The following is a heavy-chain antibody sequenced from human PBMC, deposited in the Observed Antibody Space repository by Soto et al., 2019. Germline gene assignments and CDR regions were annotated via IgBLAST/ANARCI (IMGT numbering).Heavy chain of an antibody. D-gene: IGHD3-9*01. CDR2: MNPNSGNT. J-gene: IGHJ4*02. V-gene: IGHV1-8*01. Sequence: ASVKVSCKASGYTFTSYDINWVRQATGQGLEWMGWMNPNSGNTGYAQKFQGRVTMTRNTSISTAYMELSSLRSEDTAVYYCARGLWIRYFDWLPLDYWGQGTLVTVS. CDR1: GYTFTSYD. CDR3: ARGLWIRYFDWLPLDY.